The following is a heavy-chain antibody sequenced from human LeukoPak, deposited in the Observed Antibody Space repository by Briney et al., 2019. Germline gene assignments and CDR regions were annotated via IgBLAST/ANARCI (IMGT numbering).Heavy chain of an antibody. V-gene: IGHV3-30*02. D-gene: IGHD4-11*01. CDR2: IRYDGSNK. Sequence: GGSLRLSCAASGFTFSSYGMHWVRQAPGKGLEWVAFIRYDGSNKYYADSVKGRFTISRDDAKNSLYLQMNSLRAEDTAVYYCARDLFPSTTAYFDYWGQGTLVTVSS. CDR1: GFTFSSYG. J-gene: IGHJ4*02. CDR3: ARDLFPSTTAYFDY.